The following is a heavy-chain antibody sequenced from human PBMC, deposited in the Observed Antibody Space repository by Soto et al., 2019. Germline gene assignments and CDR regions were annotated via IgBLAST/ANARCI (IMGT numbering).Heavy chain of an antibody. CDR3: AKNPGYYYDSTGYHFDY. J-gene: IGHJ4*02. Sequence: PGGSLRLSCAASGFTVSSIYMSWVRQAPGKGLEWVSAISYGGGTTYYADSVKGRFTISRDNSKNTLYLQMNSLRAEDTAVYYCAKNPGYYYDSTGYHFDYWGQGTLVTVSS. D-gene: IGHD3-22*01. V-gene: IGHV3-23*01. CDR2: ISYGGGTT. CDR1: GFTVSSIY.